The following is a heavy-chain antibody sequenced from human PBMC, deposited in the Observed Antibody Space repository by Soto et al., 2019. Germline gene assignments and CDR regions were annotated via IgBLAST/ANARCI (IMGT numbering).Heavy chain of an antibody. V-gene: IGHV1-8*01. CDR2: MKPSTGDS. J-gene: IGHJ5*02. D-gene: IGHD6-13*01. CDR3: ARGGPAAGFDL. CDR1: GYTFITND. Sequence: ASVNVSCKSSGYTFITNDINWGRQASGQGLEWMGWMKPSTGDSGSDPDFQGRITMTRDTATSTAYMELSSLKFEDTAVYYCARGGPAAGFDLWGQGSLVTVSS.